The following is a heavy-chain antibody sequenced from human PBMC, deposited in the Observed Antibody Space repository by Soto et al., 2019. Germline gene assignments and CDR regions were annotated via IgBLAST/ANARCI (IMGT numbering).Heavy chain of an antibody. CDR1: GGTFSSYA. J-gene: IGHJ6*02. D-gene: IGHD2-21*02. Sequence: SVKVSCKASGGTFSSYAISWVRQAPGQGLEWMGGIIPIFGTANYAQKFQGRVTITADESTSTAYMELSSLRSEDTAVYYCASRDCGGDCYQDYYVMDVWGQGTTVTVSS. V-gene: IGHV1-69*13. CDR2: IIPIFGTA. CDR3: ASRDCGGDCYQDYYVMDV.